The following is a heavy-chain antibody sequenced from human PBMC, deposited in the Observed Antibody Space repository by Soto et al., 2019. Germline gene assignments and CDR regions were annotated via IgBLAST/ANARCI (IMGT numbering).Heavy chain of an antibody. CDR3: ARDGNRYDFWSCSRVDV. CDR1: GYTFTSYG. V-gene: IGHV1-18*04. Sequence: ASVKVSCKASGYTFTSYGISWVRQAPGQGLEWMGWISAYNGNTNYAQKLQGRVTMTTDTSTSTAYMELRSLRPDDTAVYYCARDGNRYDFWSCSRVDVWGQGTTVTVSS. CDR2: ISAYNGNT. J-gene: IGHJ6*02. D-gene: IGHD3-3*01.